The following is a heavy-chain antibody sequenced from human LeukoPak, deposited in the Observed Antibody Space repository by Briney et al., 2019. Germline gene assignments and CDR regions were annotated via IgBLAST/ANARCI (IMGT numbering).Heavy chain of an antibody. Sequence: PSETLSLTCTVYGGSFSGYYWSWIRQPPGKGLEWIGEINHSGSTNYNPSLKSRVTISVDTSKKQFSLKLSSVTAADTAVYFCARAVVVIGAPRFDPWGQGTLVTVSS. D-gene: IGHD2-15*01. V-gene: IGHV4-34*01. CDR2: INHSGST. CDR1: GGSFSGYY. J-gene: IGHJ5*02. CDR3: ARAVVVIGAPRFDP.